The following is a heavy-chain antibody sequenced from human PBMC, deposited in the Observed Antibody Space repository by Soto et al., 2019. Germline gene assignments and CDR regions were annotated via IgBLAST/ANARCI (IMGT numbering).Heavy chain of an antibody. J-gene: IGHJ3*02. D-gene: IGHD2-15*01. CDR2: IKQDGSEK. V-gene: IGHV3-7*05. Sequence: EVQLVESGGGLVQPGGSLRLSCAASGFTFSSYWMSWVRQAPGKGLEWVANIKQDGSEKYYVDSVKGRFTISRDNAKNSLYLQMNSLRAEDTAVYYCARDRGGSTQTRGYDAFDIWGQGTMVTVSS. CDR3: ARDRGGSTQTRGYDAFDI. CDR1: GFTFSSYW.